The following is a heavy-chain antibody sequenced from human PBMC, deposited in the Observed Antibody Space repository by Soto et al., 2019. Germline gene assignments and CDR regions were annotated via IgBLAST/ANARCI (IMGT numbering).Heavy chain of an antibody. Sequence: GGSLRLSCAASGFTFSTYSMNWVRQAPGKGLEWISYISGSSSSTHYADSVKGRFTIARDNAKNSLYLLMNSLRAEDTAVYYCAGHRSLGWLDPWGLGTLVTVSS. CDR2: ISGSSSST. V-gene: IGHV3-48*04. CDR3: AGHRSLGWLDP. CDR1: GFTFSTYS. J-gene: IGHJ5*02.